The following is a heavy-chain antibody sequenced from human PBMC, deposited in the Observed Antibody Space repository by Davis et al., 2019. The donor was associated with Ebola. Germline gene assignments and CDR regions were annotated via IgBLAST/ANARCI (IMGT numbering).Heavy chain of an antibody. V-gene: IGHV3-15*01. D-gene: IGHD4-23*01. J-gene: IGHJ4*02. CDR2: IRTKTEGETT. CDR1: GIPFSNAC. CDR3: TTVTSNSCFDN. Sequence: GESLKISCAASGIPFSNACLTWVRQAPGKGLEWVGRIRTKTEGETTDYAAPVKGRFSISRDDSKTTLYLQMNSLKTEDTAVYYCTTVTSNSCFDNWGQGTLVTVSS.